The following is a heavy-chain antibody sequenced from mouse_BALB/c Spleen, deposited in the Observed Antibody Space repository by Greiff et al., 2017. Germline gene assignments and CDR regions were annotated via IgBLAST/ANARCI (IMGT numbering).Heavy chain of an antibody. Sequence: EVKVVESGGGLVQPGGSRKLSCAASGFTFSSFGMHWVRQAPEKGLEWVAYISSGSSTIYYADTVKGRFTISRDNPKNTLFLQMTSLRSEDTAMYYCARGDFYYYGISYYFDYWGQGTTLTVSS. D-gene: IGHD1-1*01. J-gene: IGHJ2*01. CDR1: GFTFSSFG. CDR3: ARGDFYYYGISYYFDY. CDR2: ISSGSSTI. V-gene: IGHV5-17*02.